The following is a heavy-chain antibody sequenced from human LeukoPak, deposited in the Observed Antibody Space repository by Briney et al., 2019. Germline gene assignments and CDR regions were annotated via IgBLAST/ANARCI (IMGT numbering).Heavy chain of an antibody. V-gene: IGHV3-23*01. Sequence: GGSLRLSCAASGFTFNIYAMNWVRQAPGKGLEWVAAISGSGVSTRDADSVKGRFTISRDNSKNTLYLQMGSLRAEDTAVYYCAEDHMSSPVTYGYSFDSWGQGTLVTVSS. CDR3: AEDHMSSPVTYGYSFDS. D-gene: IGHD5-18*01. CDR2: ISGSGVST. J-gene: IGHJ4*02. CDR1: GFTFNIYA.